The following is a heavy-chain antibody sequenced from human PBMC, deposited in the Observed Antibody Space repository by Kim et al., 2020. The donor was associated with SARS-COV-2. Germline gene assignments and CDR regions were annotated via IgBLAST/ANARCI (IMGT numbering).Heavy chain of an antibody. J-gene: IGHJ4*02. CDR2: ISSSSSYI. CDR3: ARDERVVTGGFDY. V-gene: IGHV3-21*01. CDR1: GFTFSSYS. Sequence: GGSLRLSCAASGFTFSSYSMNWVRQAPGKGLEWVSSISSSSSYIYYADSVKGRFTISRDNAKNSLYLQMNSLRAEDTAVYYCARDERVVTGGFDYWGQGTLVTVSS. D-gene: IGHD3-22*01.